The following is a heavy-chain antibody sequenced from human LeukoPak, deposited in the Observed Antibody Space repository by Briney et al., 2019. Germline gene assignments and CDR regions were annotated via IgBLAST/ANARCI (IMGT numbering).Heavy chain of an antibody. CDR3: ARGRYYYDSSGYSHGPNFDY. Sequence: SETLSLTCAVYGGSFSGYYWSWIRQSPGKGLEWIGEINHSGSTNYNPSLKSRVTISVDTSKNQFSLKLSSVTAADTAEYYCARGRYYYDSSGYSHGPNFDYWGQGTLVTVSS. CDR1: GGSFSGYY. CDR2: INHSGST. V-gene: IGHV4-34*01. D-gene: IGHD3-22*01. J-gene: IGHJ4*02.